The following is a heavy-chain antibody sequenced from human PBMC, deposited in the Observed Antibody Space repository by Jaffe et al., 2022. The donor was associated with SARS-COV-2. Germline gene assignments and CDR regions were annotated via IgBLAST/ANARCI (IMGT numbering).Heavy chain of an antibody. V-gene: IGHV5-51*01. J-gene: IGHJ5*02. D-gene: IGHD6-13*01. CDR1: GYTFTSYW. Sequence: DVQLVQSGAEVKKPGESLKISCKASGYTFTSYWILWVRQMPGEGLEWMGIIYPRDSDTRYSPSFQGQVTLSADKSISTAYLQLSSLKPSDTAMYYCARPAIASTGPWEGRWFDTWGQGTLVTVSS. CDR3: ARPAIASTGPWEGRWFDT. CDR2: IYPRDSDT.